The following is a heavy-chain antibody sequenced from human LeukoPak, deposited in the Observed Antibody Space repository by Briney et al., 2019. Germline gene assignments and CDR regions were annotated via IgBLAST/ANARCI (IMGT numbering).Heavy chain of an antibody. V-gene: IGHV3-11*01. D-gene: IGHD2-15*01. Sequence: LSLTCTVSGDSISGFYWSWIRQAPGTGLEWVSSISRSGSTKYYADSVKGRFTISRDNAKNSLFLQMNSLRAEDTAVYYCARVLRYCSGGNCYSGGLGYMDVWGKGTTVTISS. CDR2: ISRSGSTK. CDR1: GDSISGFY. CDR3: ARVLRYCSGGNCYSGGLGYMDV. J-gene: IGHJ6*03.